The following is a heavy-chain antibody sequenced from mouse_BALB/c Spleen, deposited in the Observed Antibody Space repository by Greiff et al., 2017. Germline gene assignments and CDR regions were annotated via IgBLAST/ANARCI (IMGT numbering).Heavy chain of an antibody. CDR1: GFSITSDYV. J-gene: IGHJ3*01. CDR2: ISYSGST. D-gene: IGHD3-3*01. V-gene: IGHV3-2*02. Sequence: EVKLEESGPGLVKPSQSLSLTCTVTGFSITSDYVWNWIRQLPGNKLEWRGYISYSGSTSYNPSLKSRISITRDTSKNQFFLQLNSVTTEDTATYDCASERGTWAYWGQGTLVTVSA. CDR3: ASERGTWAY.